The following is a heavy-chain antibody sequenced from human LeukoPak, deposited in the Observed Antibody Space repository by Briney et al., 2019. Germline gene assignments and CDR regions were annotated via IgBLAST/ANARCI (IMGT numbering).Heavy chain of an antibody. CDR2: INHSGST. J-gene: IGHJ5*02. Sequence: SETLSLTCAVYGGSFSGYYWSWIRQPPGKGLEWIGEINHSGSTNYNPSLKSRVTISVDTSKNQFSLKLRSVTAADTAVYYCARHAYSVLKKNWFDPWGQGTLVTVSS. CDR3: ARHAYSVLKKNWFDP. D-gene: IGHD2-21*01. V-gene: IGHV4-34*01. CDR1: GGSFSGYY.